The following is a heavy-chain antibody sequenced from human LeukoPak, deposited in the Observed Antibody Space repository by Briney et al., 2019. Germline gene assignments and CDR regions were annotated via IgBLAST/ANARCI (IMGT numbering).Heavy chain of an antibody. CDR3: AKTQSGYSYASFDY. D-gene: IGHD5-18*01. CDR2: ISGSGGST. J-gene: IGHJ4*02. Sequence: GGSLRLSCAASGFTFSSYAMSWVRQAPGKGLEWVSSISGSGGSTYYADSVKGRFTISRDNSKNTLYLQMNSLRAEDTAVYYCAKTQSGYSYASFDYWGQGTLVTVS. CDR1: GFTFSSYA. V-gene: IGHV3-23*01.